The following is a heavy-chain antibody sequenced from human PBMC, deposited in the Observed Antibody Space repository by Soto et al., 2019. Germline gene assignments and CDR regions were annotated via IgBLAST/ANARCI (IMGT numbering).Heavy chain of an antibody. CDR1: GGSISSSNW. CDR2: IYHSGST. V-gene: IGHV4-4*02. D-gene: IGHD5-18*01. Sequence: SETRSLTCAVSGGSISSSNWWSWVRQPPGKGLEWIGEIYHSGSTNYNPSLKSRVTISVDKSKNQFSLKLSSVTAADTAVYYCAPFSVDTAMVLYKNYGMAFGAQGTTDPVSS. J-gene: IGHJ6*02. CDR3: APFSVDTAMVLYKNYGMAF.